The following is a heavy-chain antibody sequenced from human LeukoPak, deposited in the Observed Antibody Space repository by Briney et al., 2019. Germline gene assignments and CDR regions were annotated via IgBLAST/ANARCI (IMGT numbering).Heavy chain of an antibody. CDR3: ATPWSY. V-gene: IGHV3-74*01. D-gene: IGHD3-3*01. Sequence: GGSLRLSCAASGFTLSTYWMHWVRQGPNKGLVWVSYISPDGSITRYADSVKGRFTISRDNAKNTPYLQMNSLTAEDTAVYYCATPWSYWGQGTLVTVSS. CDR2: ISPDGSIT. CDR1: GFTLSTYW. J-gene: IGHJ4*02.